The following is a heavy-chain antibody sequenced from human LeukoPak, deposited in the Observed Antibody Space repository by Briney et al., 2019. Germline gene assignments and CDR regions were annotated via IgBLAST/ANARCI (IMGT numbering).Heavy chain of an antibody. Sequence: GGSLRLSCAASGFTFSSHAMSWVRQIPGKGLEWVSVISGSGGSTYDADSVKGRFTISRDNAKNSLYLQMNSLRAEDTAVYYCARGILTGAFDIWGQGTMVTVSS. CDR2: ISGSGGST. CDR1: GFTFSSHA. J-gene: IGHJ3*02. CDR3: ARGILTGAFDI. V-gene: IGHV3-23*01.